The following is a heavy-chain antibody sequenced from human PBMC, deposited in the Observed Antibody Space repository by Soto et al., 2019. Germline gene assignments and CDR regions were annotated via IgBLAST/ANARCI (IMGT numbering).Heavy chain of an antibody. J-gene: IGHJ4*02. Sequence: GASVKVSCKASTYTFSNYAMHWVRQAPGQSLEWMGWISAYNGNTNYAQKLQGRVTMTTDTSTSTAYMELRSLRSDDTAVYYCARDPPPPDYWGQGTLVTVSS. CDR1: TYTFSNYA. CDR2: ISAYNGNT. CDR3: ARDPPPPDY. V-gene: IGHV1-18*01.